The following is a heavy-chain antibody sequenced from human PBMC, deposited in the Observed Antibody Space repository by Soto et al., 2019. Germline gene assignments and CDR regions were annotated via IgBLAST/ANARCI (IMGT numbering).Heavy chain of an antibody. Sequence: GGSLRLSCAASGFTFSSYAMSWVRQAPGKGLEWVSAISGSGGSTYYADSVKGRFTISRDNSKNTLYLQMNSLRAEDTAVYYCARKPGDSYGTFDYWGQGTLDTVSS. J-gene: IGHJ4*02. D-gene: IGHD5-18*01. CDR1: GFTFSSYA. CDR3: ARKPGDSYGTFDY. CDR2: ISGSGGST. V-gene: IGHV3-23*01.